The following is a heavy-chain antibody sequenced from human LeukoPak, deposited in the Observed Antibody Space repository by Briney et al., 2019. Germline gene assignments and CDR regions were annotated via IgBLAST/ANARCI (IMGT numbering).Heavy chain of an antibody. J-gene: IGHJ6*03. CDR1: GGSISSGGYY. D-gene: IGHD6-6*01. CDR3: ARAARPLYYYYYYMDV. CDR2: IYYSGST. V-gene: IGHV4-61*08. Sequence: PSETLSLTCTVSGGSISSGGYYWSWIRQHPGKGLEWIGYIYYSGSTNYNPSLKSRVTISEDTSKNQFSLKLSSVTAADTAVYYCARAARPLYYYYYYMDVWGKGTTVTVSS.